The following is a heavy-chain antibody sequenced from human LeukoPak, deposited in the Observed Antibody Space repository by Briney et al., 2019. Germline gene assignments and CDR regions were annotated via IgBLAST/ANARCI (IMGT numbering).Heavy chain of an antibody. J-gene: IGHJ4*02. CDR3: ARDFYSGSYYFDY. D-gene: IGHD1-26*01. Sequence: SETLSLTCTVSGGSISSYYWSWIRQAAGKGLEWIGRIYTSGSTNYNPSLKSRVTMSVDTSKNQFSLKLSSVTAADTAVYYCARDFYSGSYYFDYWGQGTLVTVSS. CDR2: IYTSGST. V-gene: IGHV4-4*07. CDR1: GGSISSYY.